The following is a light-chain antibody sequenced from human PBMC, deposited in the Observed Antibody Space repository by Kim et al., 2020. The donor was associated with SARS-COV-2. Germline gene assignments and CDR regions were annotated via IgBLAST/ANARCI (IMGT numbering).Light chain of an antibody. CDR3: QQYSRTPYT. CDR1: QSSDYW. V-gene: IGKV1-5*03. CDR2: RAS. J-gene: IGKJ2*01. Sequence: DIQMTQSPSTLSASVGDRVTITCRASQSSDYWLAWYQQKPGKAPKLLIYRASTLQSGVPSRFSGSGSETEFTLTISSLQPDDCATYYCQQYSRTPYTLGQGTKLDI.